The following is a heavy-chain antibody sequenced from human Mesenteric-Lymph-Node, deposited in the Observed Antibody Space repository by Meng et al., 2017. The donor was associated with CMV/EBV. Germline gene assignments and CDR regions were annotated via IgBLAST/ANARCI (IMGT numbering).Heavy chain of an antibody. D-gene: IGHD3-22*01. CDR3: ARELWGNYYATSGYLNWFDP. CDR2: ISYDGSNT. CDR1: GFTFSDYA. Sequence: GESLKISCAASGFTFSDYAMSWVRQAPGKGLEWVALISYDGSNTYYADSVKGRFTISRDDSKNTLYLQMNSLRPEDTGVYYCARELWGNYYATSGYLNWFDPWGQGTLVTVSS. J-gene: IGHJ5*02. V-gene: IGHV3-30*04.